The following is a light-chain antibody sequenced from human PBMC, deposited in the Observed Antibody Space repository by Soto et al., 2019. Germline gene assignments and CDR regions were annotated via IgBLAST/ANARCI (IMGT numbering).Light chain of an antibody. CDR3: QQYDNLPPYT. CDR1: QDISNY. V-gene: IGKV1-33*01. CDR2: DAS. J-gene: IGKJ2*01. Sequence: DIQMTQSPSSLSASVGDRVTITCQASQDISNYLNWYQQKPGKAPKLLIYDASNLETGVPSRFSRSVSGADFTFNISSLQPEDIATYYCQQYDNLPPYTFGQGTKLEIK.